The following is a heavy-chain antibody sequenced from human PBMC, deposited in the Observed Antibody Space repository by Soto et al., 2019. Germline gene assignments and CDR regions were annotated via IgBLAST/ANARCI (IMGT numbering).Heavy chain of an antibody. CDR2: IYYSGST. J-gene: IGHJ4*02. V-gene: IGHV4-39*01. D-gene: IGHD4-17*01. CDR3: ARSATVDFDY. CDR1: GGSISSSSYY. Sequence: SETLSLTCTVSGGSISSSSYYWGWIRQPPGKGLEWIGSIYYSGSTYYNPSLKSRVTISVDTSKDQFSLKLSSVTAADTAVYYCARSATVDFDYWGQGTLVTVSS.